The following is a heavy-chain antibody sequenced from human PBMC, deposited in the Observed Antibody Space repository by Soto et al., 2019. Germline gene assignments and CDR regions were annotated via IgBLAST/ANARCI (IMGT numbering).Heavy chain of an antibody. CDR2: ISYDGSNK. CDR1: GFTFSSYG. J-gene: IGHJ6*03. CDR3: AKDGLYCTNGVCYSIYYYYYMVV. D-gene: IGHD2-8*01. V-gene: IGHV3-30*18. Sequence: HPGGSLRLSCAASGFTFSSYGMHWVRQAPGKGLEWVAVISYDGSNKYYADSVKGRFTISRDNSKNTLYLQMNSLRAEDTAVYYCAKDGLYCTNGVCYSIYYYYYMVVRGKGTTVNVSS.